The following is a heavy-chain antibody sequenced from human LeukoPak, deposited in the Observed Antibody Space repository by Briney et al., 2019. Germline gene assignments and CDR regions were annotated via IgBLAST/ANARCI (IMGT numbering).Heavy chain of an antibody. CDR1: GGSISSSSYH. J-gene: IGHJ3*02. CDR2: IYYGGST. CDR3: ARLGDYYDSSGYFDAFDI. Sequence: ASETLSLTCTVSGGSISSSSYHWGWIRHPPGKGLEWIGTIYYGGSTYYNPSLKSRVTISVDTSKKQFSLKLTSVTAADAAVYYCARLGDYYDSSGYFDAFDIWGQGTMVTVFS. D-gene: IGHD3-22*01. V-gene: IGHV4-39*01.